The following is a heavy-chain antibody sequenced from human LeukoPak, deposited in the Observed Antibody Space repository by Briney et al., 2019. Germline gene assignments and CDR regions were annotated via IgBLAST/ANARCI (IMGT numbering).Heavy chain of an antibody. CDR2: ISSSSSYI. CDR3: ASVGAAAGTGGFDY. CDR1: GFTFSSYS. D-gene: IGHD6-13*01. V-gene: IGHV3-21*01. J-gene: IGHJ4*02. Sequence: GGSLRLSCAASGFTFSSYSMNWVRQAPGKGLEWVSSISSSSSYIYYADSVKGRFTISRDNAKNSLYLQMNSLRAEDTAVYYCASVGAAAGTGGFDYWGQGTLVTGSS.